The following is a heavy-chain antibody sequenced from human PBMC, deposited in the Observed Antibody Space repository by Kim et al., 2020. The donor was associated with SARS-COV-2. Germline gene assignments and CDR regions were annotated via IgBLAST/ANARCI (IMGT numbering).Heavy chain of an antibody. J-gene: IGHJ5*02. CDR1: GFSFRSYW. D-gene: IGHD3-22*01. Sequence: GGSLRLSCATSGFSFRSYWMHWVRQAPGKGLVWVSRVTGDGRSTTYADSVKGRFTISRDNAKNTLYLEMNSLRVEDTAVYYCARDVRYSSDSPSFDPWGQGTLVTVSS. V-gene: IGHV3-74*01. CDR2: VTGDGRST. CDR3: ARDVRYSSDSPSFDP.